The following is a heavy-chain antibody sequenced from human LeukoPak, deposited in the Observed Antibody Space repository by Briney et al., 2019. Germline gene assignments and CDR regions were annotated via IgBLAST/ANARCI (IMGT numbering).Heavy chain of an antibody. CDR3: ARDFSSSSSVYYYYYMDV. CDR1: GGSFSGYY. CDR2: INHSGST. D-gene: IGHD6-6*01. Sequence: SETLSLTCAVYGGSFSGYYWSWIRQPPGKGLEWIGEINHSGSTNYNPSLKSRVTISVDTSKNQFSLRLSSVTAADTAVYYCARDFSSSSSVYYYYYMDVWGKGTTVTVSS. J-gene: IGHJ6*03. V-gene: IGHV4-34*01.